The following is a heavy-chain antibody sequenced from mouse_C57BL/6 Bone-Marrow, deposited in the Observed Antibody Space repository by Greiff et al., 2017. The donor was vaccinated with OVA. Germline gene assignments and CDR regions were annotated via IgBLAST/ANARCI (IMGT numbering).Heavy chain of an antibody. CDR2: IRSKSNNYAT. V-gene: IGHV10-1*01. CDR1: GFSFNTYA. J-gene: IGHJ4*01. D-gene: IGHD2-1*01. CDR3: VIYYDAMDY. Sequence: EVMLVESGGGLVQPKGSLKLSCAASGFSFNTYAMNWVRQAPGKGLEWVARIRSKSNNYATYYADSVKDRFTISRDDSESMLYLQMNNLKTEDTAMYYCVIYYDAMDYWGQGTSVTVSS.